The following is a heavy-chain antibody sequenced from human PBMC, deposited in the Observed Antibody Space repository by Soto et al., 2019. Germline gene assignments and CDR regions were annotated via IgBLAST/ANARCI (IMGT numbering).Heavy chain of an antibody. J-gene: IGHJ6*02. Sequence: PGGSLRLSCAASGFTFSSYSMNWVRQAPGKGPEWVSYISGASKTIYYADSMKGRFTISRDNAKNSLYLQMNSLRDEDTAIYYCARDGRQGYDMDVWGQGTTVTVSS. CDR2: ISGASKTI. V-gene: IGHV3-48*02. CDR3: ARDGRQGYDMDV. CDR1: GFTFSSYS.